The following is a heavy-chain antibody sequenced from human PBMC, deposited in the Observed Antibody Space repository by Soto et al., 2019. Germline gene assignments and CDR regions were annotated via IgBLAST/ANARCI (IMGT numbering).Heavy chain of an antibody. J-gene: IGHJ4*02. CDR1: GFNVSTNY. Sequence: PGGSLRLSCAASGFNVSTNYMTWVRQAPGKVLEWVSVIYSGGTTYYADSVKGRFIISRDNFKNTLYLKMNNLRAEDTALYYCARGSGGLYYFHYWGQGTLVTVSS. CDR2: IYSGGTT. CDR3: ARGSGGLYYFHY. D-gene: IGHD6-19*01. V-gene: IGHV3-53*01.